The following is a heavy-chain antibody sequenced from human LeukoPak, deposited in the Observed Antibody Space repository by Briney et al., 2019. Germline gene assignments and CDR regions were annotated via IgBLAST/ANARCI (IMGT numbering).Heavy chain of an antibody. CDR2: IYTSGST. CDR3: ARRSGSLGWFDP. D-gene: IGHD1-26*01. CDR1: GGSMSSYY. Sequence: SETLSLTCTVSGGSMSSYYWSRIPQPPGKGLEWIGYIYTSGSTNYNPSPKSRVTISVDTSKNQFSLKLSSVTAADTAVYYCARRSGSLGWFDPWGQGTLVTVSS. J-gene: IGHJ5*02. V-gene: IGHV4-4*09.